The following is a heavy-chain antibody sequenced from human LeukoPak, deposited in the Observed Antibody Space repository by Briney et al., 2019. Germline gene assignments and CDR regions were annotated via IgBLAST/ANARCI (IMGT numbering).Heavy chain of an antibody. V-gene: IGHV4-38-2*02. CDR3: ARHSFHYYGSGSPFDY. CDR2: IYHSGST. D-gene: IGHD3-10*01. Sequence: SETLSPTCTVSGYSISSGYYWGWIRQPPGKGLEWIGSIYHSGSTYYNPSLKSRVTISVDTSKNQLSLKLSSVTAADTAVSYCARHSFHYYGSGSPFDYWGQGTLVTVSS. CDR1: GYSISSGYY. J-gene: IGHJ4*02.